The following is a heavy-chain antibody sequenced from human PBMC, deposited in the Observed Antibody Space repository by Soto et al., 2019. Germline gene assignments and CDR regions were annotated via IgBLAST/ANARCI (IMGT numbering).Heavy chain of an antibody. CDR2: ISSSSSYI. CDR1: GFTFSSYS. CDR3: ARVASAYYYYMDV. D-gene: IGHD2-2*01. V-gene: IGHV3-21*04. Sequence: PGGSLRLSCAASGFTFSSYSMNWVRQAPGKGLEWVSSISSSSSYIYYADSVKGRFTISRDNAKNSLYLQMNSLRAEDTALYHCARVASAYYYYMDVWGKGTTVTVSS. J-gene: IGHJ6*03.